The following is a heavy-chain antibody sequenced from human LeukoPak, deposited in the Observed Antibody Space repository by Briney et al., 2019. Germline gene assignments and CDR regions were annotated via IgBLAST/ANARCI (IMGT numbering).Heavy chain of an antibody. CDR2: ISAYNGNT. V-gene: IGHV1-18*01. Sequence: ASVKVSCKASGYTFTSYGISWVRQAPGQGLEWMGWISAYNGNTNYAQKLQGRVTMTTDTSTSTAYMELRSLRSDDTAVYYCARDPPYYYDSSETWDAFDIWGQGTMVTVSS. CDR3: ARDPPYYYDSSETWDAFDI. D-gene: IGHD3-22*01. J-gene: IGHJ3*02. CDR1: GYTFTSYG.